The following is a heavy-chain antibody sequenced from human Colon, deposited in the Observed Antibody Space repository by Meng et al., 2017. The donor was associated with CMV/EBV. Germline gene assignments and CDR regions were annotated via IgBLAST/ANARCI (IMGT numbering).Heavy chain of an antibody. D-gene: IGHD5-24*01. CDR3: ARAGDDYFDL. CDR2: INPNMGGP. Sequence: ASVKVSCKASEYTFTGYKIHWVRQAPGQGLEWMGWINPNMGGPTYAQKFKGRVTVTRDTSISTVYMEVNSLTSDDTAVYYCARAGDDYFDLWGQGTLVTVSS. CDR1: EYTFTGYK. V-gene: IGHV1-2*02. J-gene: IGHJ4*02.